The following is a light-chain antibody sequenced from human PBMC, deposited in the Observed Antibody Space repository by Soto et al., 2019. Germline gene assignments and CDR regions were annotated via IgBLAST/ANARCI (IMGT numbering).Light chain of an antibody. J-gene: IGKJ3*01. CDR2: DAS. CDR3: QQYCSSRFP. V-gene: IGKV3-20*01. Sequence: EIVLTQSPGTLSLSPGERATLSCRASQSVSSNYLAWYQQRPGQAPRLLIYDASSRATGIPDRFSGSGSGTAFTLTISRLEPEDFAVYYFQQYCSSRFPFGPGTRVDIK. CDR1: QSVSSNY.